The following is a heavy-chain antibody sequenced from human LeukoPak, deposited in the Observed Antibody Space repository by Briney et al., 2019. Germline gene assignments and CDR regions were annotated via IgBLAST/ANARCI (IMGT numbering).Heavy chain of an antibody. V-gene: IGHV3-21*01. Sequence: GGSLRLSCAASGFTFSSYSMNWVRQAPGKGLEWVSSISSSSSYIYYADSVKGRFTISRDNAKNSLYLQMNSLRAEDTAVYYCARVGSQAGIAVAGGGLDYWGQGTLVTVSS. J-gene: IGHJ4*02. D-gene: IGHD6-19*01. CDR2: ISSSSSYI. CDR3: ARVGSQAGIAVAGGGLDY. CDR1: GFTFSSYS.